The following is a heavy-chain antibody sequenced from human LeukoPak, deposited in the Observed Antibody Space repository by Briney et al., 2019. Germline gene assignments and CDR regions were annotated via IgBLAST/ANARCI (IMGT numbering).Heavy chain of an antibody. CDR1: GYNFTGYY. CDR3: ARGFVVRGVSPIRPPLSGAFHI. Sequence: ASVKVSCKASGYNFTGYYMHWVRQAPGQGLEWMGWINHNSGGTNYAQKFQGRVTMTRDTSISTAYMDPRGLRSDDTAVYYCARGFVVRGVSPIRPPLSGAFHIWGQGTMVTVSS. D-gene: IGHD3-10*01. CDR2: INHNSGGT. J-gene: IGHJ3*02. V-gene: IGHV1-2*02.